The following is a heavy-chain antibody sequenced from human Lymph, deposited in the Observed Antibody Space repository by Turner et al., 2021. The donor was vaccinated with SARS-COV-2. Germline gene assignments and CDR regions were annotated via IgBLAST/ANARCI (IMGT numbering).Heavy chain of an antibody. J-gene: IGHJ3*02. D-gene: IGHD1-26*01. CDR2: IYYSGST. CDR3: ARDHVSSGSSRSGDAFDI. V-gene: IGHV4-59*12. Sequence: QVQLQESGPGLVKPSETLSLTCTVAGGSIRSYYWSWIRQPPGKGLEWMGYIYYSGSTNYNPSLKSRVTISVDTSKNQFSLKLSSVTAADTAVYYCARDHVSSGSSRSGDAFDIWGQGTMVTVSS. CDR1: GGSIRSYY.